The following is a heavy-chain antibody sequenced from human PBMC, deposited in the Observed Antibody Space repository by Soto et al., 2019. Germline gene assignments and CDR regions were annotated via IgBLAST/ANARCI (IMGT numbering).Heavy chain of an antibody. CDR1: GFTFSSYS. J-gene: IGHJ4*02. V-gene: IGHV3-30-3*01. Sequence: QVQVVESGGGAVQPGRSLRLSCVASGFTFSSYSMHWVRQAPGKGLEWVAVISYDGSNRISTDSVRGRFTISRENSKNTVYLEMNSLRAEDAAVYHCARDYRGVGAVDYWGQGTLVTVSS. CDR3: ARDYRGVGAVDY. D-gene: IGHD2-8*01. CDR2: ISYDGSNR.